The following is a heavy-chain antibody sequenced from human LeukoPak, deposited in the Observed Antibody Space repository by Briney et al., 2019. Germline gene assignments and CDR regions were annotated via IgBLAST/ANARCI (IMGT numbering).Heavy chain of an antibody. CDR2: ISSSGTTI. CDR3: AKDRRQLGGGFDP. Sequence: GGSLRLSCAASGFTFSDYYMSWIRQAPGKGLEWVSYISSSGTTIYYADSVKGRFTISRDNSKNTLYLQMNSLRAEDTAVYYCAKDRRQLGGGFDPWGQGTLVTVSS. D-gene: IGHD6-6*01. J-gene: IGHJ5*02. V-gene: IGHV3-11*01. CDR1: GFTFSDYY.